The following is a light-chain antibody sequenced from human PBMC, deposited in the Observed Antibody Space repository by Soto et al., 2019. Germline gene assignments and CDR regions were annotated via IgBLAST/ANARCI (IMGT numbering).Light chain of an antibody. V-gene: IGLV1-36*01. CDR1: SSNIGDNY. J-gene: IGLJ2*01. Sequence: QSVLTQPPSVSAAPRQRVTISCSGSSSNIGDNYIIWYQQVPGKAPKLLIYHDDLLSAGVSDRFSGSKSGTSASLAISDLQSEDEADYYCAAWDDSLNGHVFGGGTKLTVL. CDR2: HDD. CDR3: AAWDDSLNGHV.